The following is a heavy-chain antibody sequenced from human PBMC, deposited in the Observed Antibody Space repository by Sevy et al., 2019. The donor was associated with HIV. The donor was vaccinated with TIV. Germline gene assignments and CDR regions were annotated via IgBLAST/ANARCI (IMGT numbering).Heavy chain of an antibody. CDR3: ARSRAAALLFDY. V-gene: IGHV4-4*07. CDR1: GGSISSYY. D-gene: IGHD6-13*01. J-gene: IGHJ4*02. CDR2: IYTSGST. Sequence: SETLSLTCTVSGGSISSYYWSWIQQPAGKGLEWIGRIYTSGSTNYNPSLKSRVTMSVDTSKNQFSLKLGSVTAADTAVYYCARSRAAALLFDYWGQGTLVTVSS.